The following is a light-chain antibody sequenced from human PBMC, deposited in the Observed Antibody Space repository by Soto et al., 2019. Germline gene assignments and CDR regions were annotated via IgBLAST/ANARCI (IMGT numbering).Light chain of an antibody. V-gene: IGKV2-30*01. Sequence: EVVMTQSPLSLPVTLGQPASISCRSSQSLVNSDGNTYLNWFHQRPGQSPRRLIYKVSNRDSGVRDRFSGSGSATDFTLRISRVEAEDVGVYYCMQGSHWPRTFGQGTRVEIK. CDR3: MQGSHWPRT. J-gene: IGKJ1*01. CDR1: QSLVNSDGNTY. CDR2: KVS.